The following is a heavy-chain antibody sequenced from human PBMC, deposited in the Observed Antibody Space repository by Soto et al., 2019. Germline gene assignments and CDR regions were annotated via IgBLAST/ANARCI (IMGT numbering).Heavy chain of an antibody. D-gene: IGHD5-18*01. V-gene: IGHV1-69*05. CDR3: ASRIQLWLLRINNCYSG. Sequence: QVQLVQSGAEVKKPESSVKVSCKAPGGTFSTYAISWVRQAPGQGLEWMGGIIPMFGTANYAQRFQDRVTXTXXESTNTGHRELSSLRTEDTAVSVCASRIQLWLLRINNCYSGWGQGTLVTVSS. CDR1: GGTFSTYA. CDR2: IIPMFGTA. J-gene: IGHJ4*02.